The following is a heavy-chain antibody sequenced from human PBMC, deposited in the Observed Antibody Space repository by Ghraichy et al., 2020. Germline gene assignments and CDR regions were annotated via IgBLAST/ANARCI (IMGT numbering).Heavy chain of an antibody. D-gene: IGHD6-19*01. Sequence: GGSLRLSCAASGFIFSGYWMSWVRQAPGKGPEWVSNIKKDGSEKYYVDSVKGRFTISRDNAKNSLYLQMNSLRAEDTAVYYCARDLGGGWYFDYWGQAALGTASS. CDR3: ARDLGGGWYFDY. J-gene: IGHJ4*02. CDR2: IKKDGSEK. V-gene: IGHV3-7*01. CDR1: GFIFSGYW.